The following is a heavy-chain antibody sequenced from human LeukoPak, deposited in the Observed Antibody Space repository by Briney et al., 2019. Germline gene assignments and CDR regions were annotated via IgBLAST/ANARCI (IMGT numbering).Heavy chain of an antibody. CDR2: VSYLGNDK. D-gene: IGHD3-16*01. Sequence: GRSLRLSCAASGFTFNKYAMHWVRQAPGKGLEWVAVVSYLGNDKFYADSVKGRFTISRDNSKNTLYLQMNSLRAEDTAVYCCAKDLFERGYYYYGMDVWGQGTTVTVSS. J-gene: IGHJ6*02. CDR1: GFTFNKYA. CDR3: AKDLFERGYYYYGMDV. V-gene: IGHV3-30-3*01.